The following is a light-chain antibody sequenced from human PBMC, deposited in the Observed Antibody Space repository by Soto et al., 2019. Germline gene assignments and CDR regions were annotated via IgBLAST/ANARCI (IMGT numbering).Light chain of an antibody. V-gene: IGKV4-1*01. Sequence: DIVMTQSPDSLAVSLGERATIHCKSSQSLFYSSNNKDYLAWYQQKPGQPPRLLIYWASTRESGVPERFSGSGSGTDFTLTVSSLQAEDVAIYYCQQYFNTPWTFGQGTKVEIK. J-gene: IGKJ1*01. CDR3: QQYFNTPWT. CDR1: QSLFYSSNNKDY. CDR2: WAS.